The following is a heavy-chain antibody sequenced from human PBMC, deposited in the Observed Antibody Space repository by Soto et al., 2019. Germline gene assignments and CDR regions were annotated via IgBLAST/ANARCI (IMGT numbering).Heavy chain of an antibody. D-gene: IGHD5-12*01. CDR2: IIPIFGTA. V-gene: IGHV1-69*13. CDR3: ARACGVYGGSYYFDY. J-gene: IGHJ4*02. Sequence: SVKVSCKASGGTFSSYAISWVRQAPGQGLEWMGGIIPIFGTANYAQKFQGRVTITADESTSTAYMELSSLRSEDTAVYYCARACGVYGGSYYFDYWGQGTLVTVSS. CDR1: GGTFSSYA.